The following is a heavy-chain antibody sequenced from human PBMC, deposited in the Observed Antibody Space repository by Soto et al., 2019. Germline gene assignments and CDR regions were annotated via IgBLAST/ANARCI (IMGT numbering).Heavy chain of an antibody. Sequence: QVQLQESGPGLVKPSGTLSLTCAVSGGSISSSNWWSWVRQPPGKGLEWIGEIYPSGSTNYNPSLKSRVHISVDKSKNQFSLKQRSVTAADTAVYSWARRKGWLRLGDYFDYWGQGTLVTVSS. CDR2: IYPSGST. CDR3: ARRKGWLRLGDYFDY. D-gene: IGHD5-12*01. J-gene: IGHJ4*02. CDR1: GGSISSSNW. V-gene: IGHV4-4*02.